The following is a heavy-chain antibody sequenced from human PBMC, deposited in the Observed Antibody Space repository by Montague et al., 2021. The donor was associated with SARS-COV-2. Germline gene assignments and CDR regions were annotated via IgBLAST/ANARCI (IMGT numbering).Heavy chain of an antibody. V-gene: IGHV4-34*01. J-gene: IGHJ3*01. CDR3: ARGQVTIFGVLIMLPAAGAVDV. CDR1: GGSFSGYY. Sequence: SETLSLTCAVYGGSFSGYYWTWIRQPPGKGLEWVGEINDRGSTNYNPSFKSRLTMSVDTSKNQFSLRLKSVSAADTAVYYCARGQVTIFGVLIMLPAAGAVDVWGQGTTVTVSS. D-gene: IGHD3-3*01. CDR2: INDRGST.